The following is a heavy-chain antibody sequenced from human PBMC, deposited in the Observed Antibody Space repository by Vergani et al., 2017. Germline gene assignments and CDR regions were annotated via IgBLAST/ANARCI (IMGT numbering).Heavy chain of an antibody. CDR2: ISGSGDST. CDR3: AKKRYSGTYSGKYFEY. V-gene: IGHV3-23*01. D-gene: IGHD1-26*01. Sequence: EVQMLESGGNLVQPGGSLRLSCAASGFTFSSYAMSWVRQAPGKGLEWVSGISGSGDSTYYADSVKGRFTTTRDNSKNTLYLQMNSLRAEDTAVYYCAKKRYSGTYSGKYFEYWGQGTLVTVSS. J-gene: IGHJ4*02. CDR1: GFTFSSYA.